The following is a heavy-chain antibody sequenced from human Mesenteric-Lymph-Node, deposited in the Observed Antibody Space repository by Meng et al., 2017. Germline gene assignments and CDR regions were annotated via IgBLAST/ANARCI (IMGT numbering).Heavy chain of an antibody. CDR3: ARGGATPMIIKY. D-gene: IGHD3-10*01. CDR2: VYHNGVT. J-gene: IGHJ4*02. V-gene: IGHV4-34*02. CDR1: GGSLSGYY. Sequence: QEQLKQWGAEVVKPSETLSLTCAVYGGSLSGYYWSWIRQPPGKGLEWMGEVYHNGVTKYSPSLRSRVVISIDTSKNQFSLNLRSVSAADTAMYYCARGGATPMIIKYWGPGTLVTVSS.